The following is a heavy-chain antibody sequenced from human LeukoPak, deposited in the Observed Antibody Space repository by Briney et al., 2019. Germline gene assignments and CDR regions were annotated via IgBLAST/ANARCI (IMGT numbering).Heavy chain of an antibody. CDR2: INHSGST. D-gene: IGHD3-3*01. J-gene: IGHJ6*02. CDR1: GGSFSGYY. Sequence: SETLSLTCAVYGGSFSGYYWGWIRQPPGEGLEWIGEINHSGSTNYNPSLKSRVTISVDTSKNQFSLKLSSVTAADTAVYYCARVRSITIFGVAPYYYYGMDVWGQGTTVTVSS. CDR3: ARVRSITIFGVAPYYYYGMDV. V-gene: IGHV4-34*01.